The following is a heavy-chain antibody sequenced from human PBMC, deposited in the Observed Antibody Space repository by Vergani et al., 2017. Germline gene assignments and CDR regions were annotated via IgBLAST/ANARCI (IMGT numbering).Heavy chain of an antibody. D-gene: IGHD1-14*01. V-gene: IGHV4-59*01. CDR2: VEDSGYF. CDR1: GGSLSGYY. Sequence: QVQPQESGPGLVRPSETLSLTCTVPGGSLSGYYWNWIRQTPGEGLEWIGYVEDSGYFNYNPSLRTRVSMSSDTSNNQFSLLLSTVTVADTAVYYCATSIVSRNPPDYFDNWGQGTLVTVSS. J-gene: IGHJ4*02. CDR3: ATSIVSRNPPDYFDN.